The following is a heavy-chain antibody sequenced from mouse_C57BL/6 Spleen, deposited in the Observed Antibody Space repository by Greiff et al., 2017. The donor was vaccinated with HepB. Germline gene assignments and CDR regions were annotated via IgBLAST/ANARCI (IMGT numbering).Heavy chain of an antibody. CDR2: IYPGSGNT. CDR3: ARRGTGGNYGEY. D-gene: IGHD2-1*01. Sequence: QVQLKQSGPELVKPGASVKISCKASGYSFTSYYIHWVKQRPGQGLEWIGWIYPGSGNTKYNEKFKGKATLTADTSSSTAYMQLSSLTSEDSAVYYCARRGTGGNYGEYWGQGTTLTVSS. CDR1: GYSFTSYY. V-gene: IGHV1-66*01. J-gene: IGHJ2*01.